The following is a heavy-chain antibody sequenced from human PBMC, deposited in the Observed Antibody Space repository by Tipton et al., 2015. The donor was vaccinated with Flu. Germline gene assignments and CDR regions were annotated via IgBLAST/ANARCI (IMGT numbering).Heavy chain of an antibody. CDR3: ATATSGYSFGYTSWYFDL. CDR1: GGSFSGHY. Sequence: TLSLTCVVYGGSFSGHYWSWIRQPPGKGLEWIGEINHRGSTNYNPSLKSRVTISLDTSQSQFSLKLSSVTAADTALYYCATATSGYSFGYTSWYFDLLCRGSLVTVSS. J-gene: IGHJ2*01. D-gene: IGHD5-12*01. CDR2: INHRGST. V-gene: IGHV4-34*01.